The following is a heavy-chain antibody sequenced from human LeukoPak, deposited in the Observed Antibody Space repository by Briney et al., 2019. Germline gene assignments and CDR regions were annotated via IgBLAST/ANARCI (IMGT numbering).Heavy chain of an antibody. D-gene: IGHD6-13*01. CDR1: GGSISSYY. V-gene: IGHV4-59*01. Sequence: SETLSLTCTVSGGSISSYYWSWIRQPPGKGLEWIGYIYHSGSTNYNPSLKSRVTISVDTSKNQFSLKLSSVTAADTAVYYCAREGAITAAGYYFDYWGQGTLVTVSS. CDR2: IYHSGST. CDR3: AREGAITAAGYYFDY. J-gene: IGHJ4*02.